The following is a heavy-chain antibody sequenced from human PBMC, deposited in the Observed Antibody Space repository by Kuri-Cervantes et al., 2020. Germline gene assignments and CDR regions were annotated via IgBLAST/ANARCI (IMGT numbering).Heavy chain of an antibody. Sequence: GESLKISCAASGFTFSSYSMNRVRQAPGKGLEWVSSISSSSSYIYYADSVKGRFTISRDNAKNSLYLQMDSLRAEDTAVYYCARGVGTQWPPQWGQGTLVTVSS. J-gene: IGHJ4*02. CDR1: GFTFSSYS. CDR2: ISSSSSYI. D-gene: IGHD6-19*01. V-gene: IGHV3-21*01. CDR3: ARGVGTQWPPQ.